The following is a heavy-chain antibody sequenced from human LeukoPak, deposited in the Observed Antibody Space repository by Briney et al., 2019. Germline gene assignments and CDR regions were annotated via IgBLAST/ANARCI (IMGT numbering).Heavy chain of an antibody. CDR1: GGSFSGYY. CDR2: INHSGST. V-gene: IGHV4-34*01. D-gene: IGHD6-13*01. Sequence: SETLSLTCAVYGGSFSGYYWSWVRQPPGKGLEWIGEINHSGSTNYNPSLKSRVTISVDTSKNQLSLKLSSVTAADTAVYYCARQVAAAGTGFDYWGQGTLVAVSS. J-gene: IGHJ4*02. CDR3: ARQVAAAGTGFDY.